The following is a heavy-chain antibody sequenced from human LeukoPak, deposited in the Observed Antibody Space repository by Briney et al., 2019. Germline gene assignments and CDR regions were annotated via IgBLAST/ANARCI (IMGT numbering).Heavy chain of an antibody. V-gene: IGHV3-30*03. J-gene: IGHJ4*02. CDR2: ITYDGYYK. CDR1: GFTFTNYG. Sequence: GGSLRLSCAASGFTFTNYGMHWVRQAPGKGLEWVALITYDGYYKYYSDSVKGRFTISSDTAKNTLYLQMNSLSVKDTAVYYCARARSPVVRASPMGYWGQGTPVTVSS. D-gene: IGHD3-10*01. CDR3: ARARSPVVRASPMGY.